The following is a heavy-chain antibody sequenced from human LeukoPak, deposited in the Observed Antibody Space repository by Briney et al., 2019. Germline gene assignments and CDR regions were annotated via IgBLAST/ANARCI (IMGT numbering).Heavy chain of an antibody. CDR2: IYYTGTT. Sequence: PLETLSLTCTVSGGSISSYYWSWIRQPPGKGLEWIGFIYYTGTTTYNPSLKSRVTISVDTSKNQFSLKLSSVTAADTAVYYYASTSSNSWYYGMDVWGQGTTVTVSS. V-gene: IGHV4-59*01. CDR1: GGSISSYY. CDR3: ASTSSNSWYYGMDV. D-gene: IGHD6-13*01. J-gene: IGHJ6*02.